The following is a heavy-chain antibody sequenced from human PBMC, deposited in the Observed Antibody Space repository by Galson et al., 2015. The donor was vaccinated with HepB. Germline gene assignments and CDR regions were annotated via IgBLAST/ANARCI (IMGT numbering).Heavy chain of an antibody. CDR1: GGSISSGGWF. V-gene: IGHV4-31*01. D-gene: IGHD2-8*01. CDR3: AREWKVYEMGYYFGMDV. CDR2: IFYSGAT. J-gene: IGHJ6*02. Sequence: TLSLTCTVSGGSISSGGWFWTWIRQRPGKGLEWIGYIFYSGATFYNPSLRSQLVISVDTSKNQFSLRLSSVTATDTAVYYCAREWKVYEMGYYFGMDVWGQGITVTVSS.